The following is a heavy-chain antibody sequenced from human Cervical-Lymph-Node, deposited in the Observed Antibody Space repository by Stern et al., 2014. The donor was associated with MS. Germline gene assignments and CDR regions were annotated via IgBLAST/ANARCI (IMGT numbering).Heavy chain of an antibody. D-gene: IGHD4-17*01. CDR1: GGSISSGGYS. Sequence: VQLVESGSGLVKPSQTLSLTCAVSGGSISSGGYSWSWIRQPPGKGLEWIGYIYHSGSTYSNPSLKSRVTISVDRSKNQFSLKLSSVTAADTAVYYCARSSTVTPNAFDIWGQGTMVTVSS. J-gene: IGHJ3*02. V-gene: IGHV4-30-2*01. CDR3: ARSSTVTPNAFDI. CDR2: IYHSGST.